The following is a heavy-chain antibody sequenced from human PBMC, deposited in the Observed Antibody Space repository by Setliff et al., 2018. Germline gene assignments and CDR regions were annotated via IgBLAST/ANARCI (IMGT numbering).Heavy chain of an antibody. V-gene: IGHV3-23*05. J-gene: IGHJ1*01. CDR1: GFSFSNYG. CDR2: VDQGANT. CDR3: AKVGKSGTWDQYFQY. D-gene: IGHD3-10*01. Sequence: GGSLRLSCVVSGFSFSNYGMTWVRQAPGKGLEFVSGVDQGANTYYGDSVKGRFTISRDNSKNTLYLQMNSLRAEDTALYYCAKVGKSGTWDQYFQYWGQGTLVTVSS.